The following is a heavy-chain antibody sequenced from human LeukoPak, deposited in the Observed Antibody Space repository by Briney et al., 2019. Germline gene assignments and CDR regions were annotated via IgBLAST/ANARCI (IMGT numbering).Heavy chain of an antibody. J-gene: IGHJ4*02. CDR2: IWYDGSNR. CDR1: GFTFSRYG. Sequence: QPGGSLRLSCAASGFTFSRYGMHWVRQAPGKGLEWVAVIWYDGSNRQYVDSVKGRFTISRDNSKNTLYLQMNSLRADDTAVYYCARDFGFSPSSGYSFDYWGQGTLVTVSS. D-gene: IGHD3-22*01. CDR3: ARDFGFSPSSGYSFDY. V-gene: IGHV3-33*01.